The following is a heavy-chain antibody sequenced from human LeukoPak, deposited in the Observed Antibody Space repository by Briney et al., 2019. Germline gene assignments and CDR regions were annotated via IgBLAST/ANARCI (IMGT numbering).Heavy chain of an antibody. CDR2: INYSGST. Sequence: PSETLSLTCTVSGGSISRGDYYWSWIRQPPGKGLEWIGYINYSGSTYYNPSLKSRVTITVDTAKNQFALKLSSVTAADTAVYYCARGGLSSTGSDDAFDIWGQGTMVTVSS. D-gene: IGHD2-15*01. CDR1: GGSISRGDYY. V-gene: IGHV4-30-4*01. CDR3: ARGGLSSTGSDDAFDI. J-gene: IGHJ3*02.